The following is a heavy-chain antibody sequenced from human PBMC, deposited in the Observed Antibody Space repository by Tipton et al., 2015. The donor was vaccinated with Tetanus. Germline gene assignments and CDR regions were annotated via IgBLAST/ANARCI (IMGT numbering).Heavy chain of an antibody. Sequence: CAASGFTFSSYSMNWVRQAPGKGLEWVSSISSSSSYIYYADSVKGRFTISRDNAKNSLYLQMNSLRAEDTAVYYCARDGNEVSTVTSLFFFDYWGQGTLVTVSS. D-gene: IGHD4-17*01. V-gene: IGHV3-21*01. CDR2: ISSSSSYI. J-gene: IGHJ4*02. CDR1: GFTFSSYS. CDR3: ARDGNEVSTVTSLFFFDY.